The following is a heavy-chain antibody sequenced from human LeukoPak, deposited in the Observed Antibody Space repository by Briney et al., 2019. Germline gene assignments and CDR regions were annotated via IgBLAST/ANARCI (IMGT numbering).Heavy chain of an antibody. Sequence: GGSLRLSCAASGNYWMHWVRQAPGKGLVWVSHINSDGSWTSYADSVKGRFTISKDNAKNTVYLQMNNLRAEDTAVYYCVSFYEAYWRRGTLATVSS. CDR2: INSDGSWT. CDR3: VSFYEAY. D-gene: IGHD2/OR15-2a*01. CDR1: GNYW. J-gene: IGHJ4*02. V-gene: IGHV3-74*01.